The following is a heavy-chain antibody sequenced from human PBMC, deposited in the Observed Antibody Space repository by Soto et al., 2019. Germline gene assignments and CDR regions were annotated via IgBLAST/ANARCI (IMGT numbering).Heavy chain of an antibody. Sequence: QVQLVQSGAEVKKPGSSVKVSCKASGGTFGSYAISWVRQAPGQGLEWMGGIIPIPGTANYAQKFQGRVTIAADESTSTAYMELSRLRSEDTAVYYCARSQGSSTSLEISYYYDYGMVVWGQGTTVTVSS. J-gene: IGHJ6*02. D-gene: IGHD2-2*01. CDR2: IIPIPGTA. CDR1: GGTFGSYA. V-gene: IGHV1-69*01. CDR3: ARSQGSSTSLEISYYYDYGMVV.